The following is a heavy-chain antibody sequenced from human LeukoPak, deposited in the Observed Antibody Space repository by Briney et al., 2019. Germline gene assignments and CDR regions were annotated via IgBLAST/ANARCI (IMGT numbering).Heavy chain of an antibody. D-gene: IGHD2-15*01. CDR2: IRYDATDK. CDR1: GFTFSAFG. CDR3: AKDLDCSGGTCHKTVDY. V-gene: IGHV3-30*02. J-gene: IGHJ4*02. Sequence: GGSLRLSCAASGFTFSAFGMHWVRQAPGKGPEWVAFIRYDATDKFYADSVKGRFTISRDSSKNTLHLQMNSLSTEDTAVYYCAKDLDCSGGTCHKTVDYGGQGTLVTVSS.